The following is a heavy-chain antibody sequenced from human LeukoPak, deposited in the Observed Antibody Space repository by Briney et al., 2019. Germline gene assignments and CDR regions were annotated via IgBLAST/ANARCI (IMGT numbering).Heavy chain of an antibody. CDR2: INVDGRRT. CDR3: VGDLLIGGGSWSVPSLDS. V-gene: IGHV3-74*01. J-gene: IGHJ4*02. D-gene: IGHD1-14*01. Sequence: TGGSLRLSCEASGFIFSTHWMHWVRQVPGKGLQWVSRINVDGRRTIYADSVKGRFAISRDNAKNTVSLQMNSLRVDDTAVYYCVGDLLIGGGSWSVPSLDSWGRGILVTVSS. CDR1: GFIFSTHW.